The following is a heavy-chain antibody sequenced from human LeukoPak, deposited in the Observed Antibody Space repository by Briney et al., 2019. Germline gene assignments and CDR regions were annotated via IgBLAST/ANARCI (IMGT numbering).Heavy chain of an antibody. Sequence: PGGSLRLSCAASGFTFSSYSMNWVRQAPGKGLEWVSSISSSSSYIYYADSVKGRFTISRDNAKNSLYLQMNSLRAEDTAVYYCARDLFSGGQSMGPDYWGQGTLVTVSS. D-gene: IGHD2/OR15-2a*01. V-gene: IGHV3-21*01. CDR1: GFTFSSYS. CDR3: ARDLFSGGQSMGPDY. CDR2: ISSSSSYI. J-gene: IGHJ4*02.